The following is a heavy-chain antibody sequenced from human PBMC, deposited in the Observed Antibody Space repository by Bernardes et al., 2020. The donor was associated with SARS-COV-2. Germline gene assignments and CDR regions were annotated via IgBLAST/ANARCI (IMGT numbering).Heavy chain of an antibody. J-gene: IGHJ4*02. D-gene: IGHD5-12*01. V-gene: IGHV4-39*07. CDR2: ISYSGNT. Sequence: SETLSLTCTVSGGSISSSDYYWGWIRQPPGKGLEWIGSISYSGNTYNNPSLESRVTISVDTSKNQFSLKVTSVTAADTAVYYCARDSGNIVTTTERFDYWGQGTLVTVSS. CDR3: ARDSGNIVTTTERFDY. CDR1: GGSISSSDYY.